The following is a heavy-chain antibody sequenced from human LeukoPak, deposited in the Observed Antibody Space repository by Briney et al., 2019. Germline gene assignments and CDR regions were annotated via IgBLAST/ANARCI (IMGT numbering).Heavy chain of an antibody. D-gene: IGHD2-2*01. V-gene: IGHV3-21*01. J-gene: IGHJ4*02. CDR2: ISSSSSYI. Sequence: GGSLRLSCAASGFTFSSYSMNWVRQAPGKGLEWVSSISSSSSYIYYADSVKGRFTISRDNAKNSLYLQMNSLRADDTAVFYCARDSSKYCCSTSCYAGMDYWGQGALVTVSS. CDR1: GFTFSSYS. CDR3: ARDSSKYCCSTSCYAGMDY.